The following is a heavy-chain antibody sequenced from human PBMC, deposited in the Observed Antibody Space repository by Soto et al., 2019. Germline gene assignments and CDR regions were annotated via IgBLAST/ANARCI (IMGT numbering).Heavy chain of an antibody. J-gene: IGHJ4*02. V-gene: IGHV1-18*04. Sequence: QVPLVQSGAEVKKPGASVKVSCKASGYTFTSYGISWVRQAPGQGLEWMGWISAYNGNTNYAQKLQGRVTMTTDTSTSTAYMELRSLRSDDTAVYYCARDGTRYSSGWSPRGLYFDYWGQGTLVTVSS. CDR1: GYTFTSYG. CDR2: ISAYNGNT. D-gene: IGHD6-19*01. CDR3: ARDGTRYSSGWSPRGLYFDY.